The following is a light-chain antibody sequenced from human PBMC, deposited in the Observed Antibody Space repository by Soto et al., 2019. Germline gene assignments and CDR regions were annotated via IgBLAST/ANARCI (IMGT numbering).Light chain of an antibody. V-gene: IGKV1-5*03. CDR1: QTISSW. CDR3: QHYNSYSEA. CDR2: NAS. J-gene: IGKJ1*01. Sequence: QMTPSPSTLYRSVGDRITISCRASQTISSWLAWYQQKPGKAPKLLIYNASTLKSGVPSRFSGSGSGTEFTLTISSLQPDDVATYYCQHYNSYSEAFAQGTKVDI.